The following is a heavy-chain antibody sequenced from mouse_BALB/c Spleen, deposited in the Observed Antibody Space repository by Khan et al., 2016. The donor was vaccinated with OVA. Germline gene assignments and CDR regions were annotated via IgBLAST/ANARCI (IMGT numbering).Heavy chain of an antibody. CDR3: ARIKS. CDR1: GFNIKDTY. CDR2: IDPANGNT. V-gene: IGHV14-3*02. J-gene: IGHJ2*01. D-gene: IGHD1-3*01. Sequence: VQLKESGAELVKPGASVQLSCTASGFNIKDTYMHWVKQRPEQGLEWIGRIDPANGNTKYDPKFQGKATIPADTSSNTAYLQPSSRTAEDTAVYYCARIKSWGQGTTLTVSS.